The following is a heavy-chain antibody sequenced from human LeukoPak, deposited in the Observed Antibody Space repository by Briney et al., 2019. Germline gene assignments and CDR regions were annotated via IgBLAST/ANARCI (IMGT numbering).Heavy chain of an antibody. D-gene: IGHD6-13*01. J-gene: IGHJ4*02. CDR1: GFTFSSYA. CDR2: ISGSGGRT. Sequence: PGGSLRLSCAASGFTFSSYAMSWVRQAPGKGLEWVSAISGSGGRTYYADSVKGRFTISRDNSKDTLYLQMNSLRAEDTAVYYCAKDSGSLFEAFDYWGQGTLVTVSS. V-gene: IGHV3-23*01. CDR3: AKDSGSLFEAFDY.